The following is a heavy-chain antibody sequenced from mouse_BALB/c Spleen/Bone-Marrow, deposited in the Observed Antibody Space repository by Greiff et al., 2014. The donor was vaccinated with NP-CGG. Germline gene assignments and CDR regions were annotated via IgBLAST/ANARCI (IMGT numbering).Heavy chain of an antibody. V-gene: IGHV3-1*02. CDR2: IHYSGTT. Sequence: DVHLVESGPDLVKPSQSLSLTCTVTGYSITSDYSWHWIRQFPGNKLEWMGYIHYSGTTVYNPSLKGRISITRDTSNNQFFLQLNSVTTEDTATYYCARFAGTPYTMDYWGQGTSVTVSS. D-gene: IGHD4-1*01. CDR3: ARFAGTPYTMDY. CDR1: GYSITSDYS. J-gene: IGHJ4*01.